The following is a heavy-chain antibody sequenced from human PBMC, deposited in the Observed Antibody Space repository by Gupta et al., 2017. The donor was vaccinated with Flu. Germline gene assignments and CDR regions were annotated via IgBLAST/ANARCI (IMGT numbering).Heavy chain of an antibody. Sequence: EVQLVESGGVVVQPGGSLRLSCAASGFTFDDYTMHWVRQGPGKGLEWVSLISWDGTRTYYADSVKGRFTMSRDNSKNSLYLQMNSLRSEDTALYYCAKARGNSGYAVEHWGQGTLVTVSS. CDR1: GFTFDDYT. CDR3: AKARGNSGYAVEH. D-gene: IGHD2-2*01. J-gene: IGHJ4*02. CDR2: ISWDGTRT. V-gene: IGHV3-43*01.